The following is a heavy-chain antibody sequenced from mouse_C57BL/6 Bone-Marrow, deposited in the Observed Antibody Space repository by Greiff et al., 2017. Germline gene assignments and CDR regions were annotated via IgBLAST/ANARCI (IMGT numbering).Heavy chain of an antibody. CDR3: VRGGLRRAWFAY. CDR1: GFSFNTYA. Sequence: DVQLVESGGGLVQPKGSLKLSCAASGFSFNTYAMNWVRQAPGKGLEWVARIRSKSNNYATYYADSVKDRFTISRDDSESMLYLQMNNLKTEDTAMYYCVRGGLRRAWFAYWGQGTLVTVSA. CDR2: IRSKSNNYAT. D-gene: IGHD2-4*01. V-gene: IGHV10-1*01. J-gene: IGHJ3*01.